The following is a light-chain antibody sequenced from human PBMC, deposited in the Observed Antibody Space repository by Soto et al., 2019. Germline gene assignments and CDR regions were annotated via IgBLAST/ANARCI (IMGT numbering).Light chain of an antibody. CDR2: EVN. J-gene: IGLJ1*01. V-gene: IGLV2-8*01. Sequence: QSVLTQPPSASGSPGQSVTISCTGTSSDVGGYNYVSWFQQPPGKAPKLIIHEVNQRPSGVPDRFSGSKSGNTASLTVSGLQAEDEGTYYCSSYGGYNNIVFGAGTKGTVL. CDR3: SSYGGYNNIV. CDR1: SSDVGGYNY.